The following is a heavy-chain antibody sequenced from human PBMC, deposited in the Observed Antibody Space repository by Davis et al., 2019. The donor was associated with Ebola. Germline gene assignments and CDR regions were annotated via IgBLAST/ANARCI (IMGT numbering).Heavy chain of an antibody. Sequence: GGSLRLSCAASGFTFSSYDMYWVRQATGKGLEWVSGINTAGDTYYVGSVKGRFTISREDAQKSVYLQMDSLRAGDTAVHYCARGYYGMDVWGQGTTVTVSS. CDR3: ARGYYGMDV. CDR2: INTAGDT. J-gene: IGHJ6*02. CDR1: GFTFSSYD. V-gene: IGHV3-13*01.